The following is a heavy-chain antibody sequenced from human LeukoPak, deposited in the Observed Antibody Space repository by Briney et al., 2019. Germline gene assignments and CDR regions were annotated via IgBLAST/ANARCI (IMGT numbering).Heavy chain of an antibody. CDR3: ARVTDMGWFDP. D-gene: IGHD2-15*01. CDR1: GXTVSSNY. V-gene: IGHV3-53*01. Sequence: GGSLRLSCAASGXTVSSNYMTWVRQAPGKGLEWVSVIYSGGTTYYADSVKGRFTISRDNSKNTLYLQMNSLRADDTAVYYCARVTDMGWFDPWGQGTLVTVSS. CDR2: IYSGGTT. J-gene: IGHJ5*02.